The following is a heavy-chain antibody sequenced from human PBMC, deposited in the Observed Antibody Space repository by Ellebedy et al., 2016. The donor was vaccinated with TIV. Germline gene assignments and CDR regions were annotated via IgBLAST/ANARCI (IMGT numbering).Heavy chain of an antibody. Sequence: SVKVSXKASGGTFSSYAISWVRQAPGQGLEWMGGIIPIFGTANYAQKFQGRVTITADESTSTAYMELSSLRSEDTAVYYCARGEGIANWFDPWGQGTLVTVSS. V-gene: IGHV1-69*13. CDR2: IIPIFGTA. J-gene: IGHJ5*02. D-gene: IGHD6-13*01. CDR1: GGTFSSYA. CDR3: ARGEGIANWFDP.